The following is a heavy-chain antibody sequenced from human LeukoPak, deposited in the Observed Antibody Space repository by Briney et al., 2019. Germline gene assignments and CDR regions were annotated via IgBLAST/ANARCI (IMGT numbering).Heavy chain of an antibody. CDR1: GFTFSSYA. V-gene: IGHV3-23*01. CDR3: AKELRIQLWLPPIRDYGMDV. D-gene: IGHD5-18*01. CDR2: ISGSGGST. Sequence: QSGGSLRLSCAASGFTFSSYAMSWVRQAPGKGLEWVSAISGSGGSTYYADSVKGRFTISRDNSKNTLYLQMNSLRAEDTAVYYCAKELRIQLWLPPIRDYGMDVWGQGTTVTVSS. J-gene: IGHJ6*02.